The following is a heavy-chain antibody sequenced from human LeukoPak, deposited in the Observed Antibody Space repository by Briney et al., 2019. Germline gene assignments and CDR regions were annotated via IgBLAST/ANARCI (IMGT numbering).Heavy chain of an antibody. D-gene: IGHD3-22*01. J-gene: IGHJ4*02. CDR3: EKKTYYYDRGVFSLAF. CDR1: GFTFDDYA. CDR2: ISWNSGSI. V-gene: IGHV3-9*01. Sequence: GGSLRLSCAAPGFTFDDYAMNWVRQAPGKGLEWVSSISWNSGSIGYADSVKGRFTVSRDNAKNSLYLQMNSLRPEDTALYYCEKKTYYYDRGVFSLAFGGRGPLVTFPS.